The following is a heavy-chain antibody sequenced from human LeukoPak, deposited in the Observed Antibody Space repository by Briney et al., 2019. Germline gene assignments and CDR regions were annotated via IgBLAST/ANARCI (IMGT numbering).Heavy chain of an antibody. J-gene: IGHJ4*02. V-gene: IGHV4-34*01. CDR3: ASDYGK. Sequence: SETLSLTCAVYGGSFSGYYWSWIRQPPGKGLEWIGEINHSGSTNYNPSLKSRVTISVDTSKNQFSLKLSSVTAADTAVYYCASDYGKWGQGTLVTVSS. CDR1: GGSFSGYY. CDR2: INHSGST. D-gene: IGHD4-17*01.